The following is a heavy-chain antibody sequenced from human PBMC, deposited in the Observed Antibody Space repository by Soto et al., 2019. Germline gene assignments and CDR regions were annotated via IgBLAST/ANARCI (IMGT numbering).Heavy chain of an antibody. D-gene: IGHD1-26*01. J-gene: IGHJ3*02. CDR2: ISAYNGNT. CDR1: GYTFTSYG. CDR3: ARDLGSMLPSPVDAFDI. Sequence: QVQLVQSGAEVKKPGASVKVSCKASGYTFTSYGISWVRQAPGQGLEWMGWISAYNGNTNYAQKLQGRLTMTTESSTSTAYMELRSLRSDDTAVYYCARDLGSMLPSPVDAFDIWGQGTMVTVSS. V-gene: IGHV1-18*01.